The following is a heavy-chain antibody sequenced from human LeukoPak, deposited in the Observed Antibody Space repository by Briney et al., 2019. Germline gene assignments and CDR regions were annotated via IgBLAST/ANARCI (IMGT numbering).Heavy chain of an antibody. Sequence: SETLSLTCTVSGGSISSYYWSWIRQPAGKGLEWIGRIYTSGSTNYNPSLKSRVTMSVDTSKNQFSLKLSSVTAADTAVYYCAGPWNYYDSSGYAFDIWGQGTMVTVSS. D-gene: IGHD3-22*01. CDR2: IYTSGST. J-gene: IGHJ3*02. CDR1: GGSISSYY. CDR3: AGPWNYYDSSGYAFDI. V-gene: IGHV4-4*07.